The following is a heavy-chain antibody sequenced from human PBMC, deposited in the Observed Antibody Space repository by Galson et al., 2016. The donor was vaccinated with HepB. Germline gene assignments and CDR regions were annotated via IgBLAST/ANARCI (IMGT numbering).Heavy chain of an antibody. CDR3: AKDISSNIAATYSDYHGMDV. CDR2: VSWNSDEV. Sequence: SLRLSCAVSGFAFDDYAMHWVRQAPGKGLEWVSGVSWNSDEVDYADSVRGRFTISRDNAKKSLYLQMSTLRPEDTALYYCAKDISSNIAATYSDYHGMDVWGKGTTGTVSS. CDR1: GFAFDDYA. D-gene: IGHD5-12*01. V-gene: IGHV3-9*01. J-gene: IGHJ6*04.